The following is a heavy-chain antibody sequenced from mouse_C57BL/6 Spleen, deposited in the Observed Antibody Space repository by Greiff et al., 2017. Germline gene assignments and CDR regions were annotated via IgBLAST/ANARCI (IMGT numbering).Heavy chain of an antibody. D-gene: IGHD3-2*02. CDR3: ARGDSSGYVKY. CDR2: ISPGSGST. Sequence: QVQLQQPGAELVKPGASVKLSCKASGYTFTSYWITWVKQRPGPGLAWIGDISPGSGSTNYNEKFKSKATLSVDTSSSTAYRQRRSLTSEDSAVYYCARGDSSGYVKYWGQGTTLTVSS. V-gene: IGHV1-55*01. J-gene: IGHJ2*01. CDR1: GYTFTSYW.